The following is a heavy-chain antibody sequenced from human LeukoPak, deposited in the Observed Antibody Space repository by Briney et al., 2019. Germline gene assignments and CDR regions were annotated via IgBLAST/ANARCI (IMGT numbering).Heavy chain of an antibody. CDR3: VRENWYYDY. D-gene: IGHD3-10*01. J-gene: IGHJ4*02. CDR2: IYPKSGVT. V-gene: IGHV1-2*02. Sequence: GASVKVSCKASGYTFIDFYMHWVRQAPGQGLEWMGWIYPKSGVTNYSQRFQGRVTLTRDTSISAVYMELSSLTSDDTAVYYCVRENWYYDYWGQGTRVTVSS. CDR1: GYTFIDFY.